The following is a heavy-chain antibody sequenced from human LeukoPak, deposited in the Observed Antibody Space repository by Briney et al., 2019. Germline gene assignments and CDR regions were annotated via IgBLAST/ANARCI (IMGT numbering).Heavy chain of an antibody. CDR1: GFTFSSYS. D-gene: IGHD3-3*01. V-gene: IGHV3-21*01. CDR2: ISSSSSYI. J-gene: IGHJ3*02. Sequence: GSLRLSCAASGFTFSSYSMNWVRQAPGKGLGWVSSISSSSSYIYYADSVKGRFTISRDNAKNSLYLQMNSLRAEDTAVYYCARDLTILSAFDIWGQGTMVTVSS. CDR3: ARDLTILSAFDI.